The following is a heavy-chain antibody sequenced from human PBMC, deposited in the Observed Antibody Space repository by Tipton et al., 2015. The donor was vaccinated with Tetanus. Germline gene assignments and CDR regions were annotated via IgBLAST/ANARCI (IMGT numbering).Heavy chain of an antibody. CDR2: IYRSGST. D-gene: IGHD4/OR15-4a*01. V-gene: IGHV4-4*07. CDR1: GGSISTYD. Sequence: TLSLTCTVSGGSISTYDWNWIRQPAGKGLEWIGRIYRSGSTYWNPSLKSRVTMSVDTSKNQFSLKLSSVTAADTAVYYCAADIATGANRWFDPWGQGTLVTVPS. J-gene: IGHJ5*02. CDR3: AADIATGANRWFDP.